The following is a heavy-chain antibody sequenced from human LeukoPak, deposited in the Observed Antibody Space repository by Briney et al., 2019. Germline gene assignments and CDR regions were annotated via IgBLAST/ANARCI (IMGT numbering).Heavy chain of an antibody. CDR2: IYSGGST. V-gene: IGHV3-66*01. CDR3: ARCSLAYFDY. Sequence: GGSLRLSCAASGFTVRSNYMSWVRQAPGKGLEWVSVIYSGGSTYYADSVKGRFTISRDNSKNTLYLQMNSLRAEDTAVYYCARCSLAYFDYWGQGPLVTVSS. J-gene: IGHJ4*02. CDR1: GFTVRSNY.